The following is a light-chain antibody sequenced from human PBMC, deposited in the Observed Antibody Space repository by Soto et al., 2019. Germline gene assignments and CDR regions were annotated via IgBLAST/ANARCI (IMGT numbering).Light chain of an antibody. J-gene: IGKJ5*01. CDR3: QQYGSSLSIS. CDR1: QSVSSY. V-gene: IGKV3-11*01. CDR2: DAS. Sequence: EIGLTQSPATLSLSPGERATLSCRASQSVSSYLAWYQQKPGQAPRLLIYDASNRATGIPARFSGSGSGTDFTLTISSLEPEDFAVYYCQQYGSSLSISFGQGTRLEIK.